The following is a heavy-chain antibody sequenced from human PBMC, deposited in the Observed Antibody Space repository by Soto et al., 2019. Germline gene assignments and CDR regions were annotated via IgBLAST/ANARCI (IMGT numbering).Heavy chain of an antibody. CDR1: GYSFTSYW. J-gene: IGHJ5*02. CDR2: IYPGDSDT. V-gene: IGHV5-51*01. Sequence: GESLKISCKGSGYSFTSYWIGWVRQMPGKGLEWMGIIYPGDSDTRYSPSFQGQVTISADKSISTAYLQWSSLKASDTAMYYCARRGSVPRIVGATTHWFDPWGQGTLVTVSS. D-gene: IGHD1-26*01. CDR3: ARRGSVPRIVGATTHWFDP.